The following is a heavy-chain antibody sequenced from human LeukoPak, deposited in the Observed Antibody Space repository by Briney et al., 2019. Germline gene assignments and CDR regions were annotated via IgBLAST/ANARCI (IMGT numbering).Heavy chain of an antibody. CDR1: GGTFSSYA. Sequence: SVKVSCKASGGTFSSYAISWVRQAPGQGLEWMGGIIPIFGTANYAQKFQGRVTITTDESTSTAYMELSSLRSEDTAVYYCARAHSSSPGVWYFDLWGRGTLVTVSS. J-gene: IGHJ2*01. V-gene: IGHV1-69*05. CDR2: IIPIFGTA. CDR3: ARAHSSSPGVWYFDL. D-gene: IGHD6-13*01.